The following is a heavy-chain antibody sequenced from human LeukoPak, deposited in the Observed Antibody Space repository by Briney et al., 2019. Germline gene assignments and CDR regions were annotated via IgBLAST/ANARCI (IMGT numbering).Heavy chain of an antibody. CDR3: ETKQWLAPPPDS. J-gene: IGHJ4*02. CDR2: INTDVTVT. CDR1: GFSFTKYW. D-gene: IGHD6-19*01. Sequence: GGSLRLSWAASGFSFTKYWMLWVRQAPGKGLERVARINTDVTVTTYADSVKGRFAVSRDNADNTMFLLMNSVRDEDTAVYYCETKQWLAPPPDSWGQGTPVTVSS. V-gene: IGHV3-74*01.